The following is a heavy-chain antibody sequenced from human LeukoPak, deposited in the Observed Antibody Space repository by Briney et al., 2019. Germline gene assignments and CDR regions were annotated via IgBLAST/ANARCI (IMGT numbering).Heavy chain of an antibody. CDR3: ARGDYYDSSGYSDYFDY. J-gene: IGHJ4*02. CDR1: GGSISRYY. CDR2: IYYSGST. V-gene: IGHV4-59*01. Sequence: SETLSLTCTVAGGSISRYYWSWIRQPPGKGLEWSGYIYYSGSTNYDPSLKRRVTISVATSKNQFSTKLSSVTAADTAVYYCARGDYYDSSGYSDYFDYWGQGTLVTVSS. D-gene: IGHD3-22*01.